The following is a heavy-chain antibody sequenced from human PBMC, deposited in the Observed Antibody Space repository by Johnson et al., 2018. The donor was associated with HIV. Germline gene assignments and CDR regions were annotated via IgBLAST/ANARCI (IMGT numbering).Heavy chain of an antibody. CDR3: ARKQWLAKISSDAFDF. D-gene: IGHD6-19*01. J-gene: IGHJ3*01. V-gene: IGHV3-15*05. CDR1: GFTFSNAW. Sequence: VQLVESGGGLVKPGGSLRLSCAASGFTFSNAWMSWVRQAPGKGLEWVGRIKSKTDGGTTDYAAPVKGRLTISRDDSKNTLYLQMNSLRAEDTAVYYCARKQWLAKISSDAFDFWGQGTMVTVSS. CDR2: IKSKTDGGTT.